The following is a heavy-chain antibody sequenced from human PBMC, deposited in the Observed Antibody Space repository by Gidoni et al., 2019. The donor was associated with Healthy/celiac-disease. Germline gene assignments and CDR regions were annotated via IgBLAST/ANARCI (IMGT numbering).Heavy chain of an antibody. D-gene: IGHD3-22*01. Sequence: QVQLVQSGAEVKKPGASVKVSCKASGYTFTSYYMHWVRQAPGQGLEWMGIINPSGGSTSYAQKFQGRVTMTRDTSTSTVYMELSSLRSEDTAVYYCARAAPRYDSSGYYYYYYYMDVWGKGTTVTVSS. V-gene: IGHV1-46*01. CDR2: INPSGGST. CDR3: ARAAPRYDSSGYYYYYYYMDV. CDR1: GYTFTSYY. J-gene: IGHJ6*03.